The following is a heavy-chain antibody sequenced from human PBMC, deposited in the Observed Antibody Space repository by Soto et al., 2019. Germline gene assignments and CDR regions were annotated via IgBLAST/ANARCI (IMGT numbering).Heavy chain of an antibody. CDR2: INGYNGNT. Sequence: DSGKVSCKAPAYTFTSYDINWVRQAPGQGLEWMGCINGYNGNTNYAQNLQGRVTMTTDTSTNTAYMELRSLRSDDTAVYYCARYVLLIAFDVRGQGTMVTVSS. V-gene: IGHV1-18*01. CDR3: ARYVLLIAFDV. D-gene: IGHD2-15*01. CDR1: AYTFTSYD. J-gene: IGHJ3*01.